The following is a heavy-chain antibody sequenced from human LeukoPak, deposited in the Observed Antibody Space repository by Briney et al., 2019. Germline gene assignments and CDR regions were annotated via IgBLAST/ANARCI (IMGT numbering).Heavy chain of an antibody. V-gene: IGHV5-51*01. CDR1: GFTFSSYW. Sequence: GESLKISCKGSGFTFSSYWIGWVRQMPGKGLEWMGIIYPGDSDTRYSPSFQGQVTISADNSITTAYLQWSSLEASDTAMYYCARSAAARRSLYFDYWGQGTLVTISS. J-gene: IGHJ4*02. CDR2: IYPGDSDT. D-gene: IGHD6-6*01. CDR3: ARSAAARRSLYFDY.